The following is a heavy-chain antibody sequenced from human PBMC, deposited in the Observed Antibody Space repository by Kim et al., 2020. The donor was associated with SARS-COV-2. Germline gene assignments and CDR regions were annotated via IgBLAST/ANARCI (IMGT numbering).Heavy chain of an antibody. CDR2: IDSRGIT. Sequence: SETLSLTYTVSGGTLTRYYWSWIRQPAGQGLEWIGRIDSRGITNYHPSLKSRISMSLNTSQDQFSLKLTSVTAADTAAYFCARGRSSGTAAAFDTWGQGTMVTVSS. J-gene: IGHJ3*02. CDR3: ARGRSSGTAAAFDT. D-gene: IGHD3-22*01. V-gene: IGHV4-4*07. CDR1: GGTLTRYY.